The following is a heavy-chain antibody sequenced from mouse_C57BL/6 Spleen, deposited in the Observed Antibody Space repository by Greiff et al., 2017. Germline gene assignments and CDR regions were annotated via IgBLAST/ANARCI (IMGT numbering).Heavy chain of an antibody. CDR1: GYTFTTSY. J-gene: IGHJ2*01. CDR3: ARYGGRRWYFDF. D-gene: IGHD1-1*01. V-gene: IGHV1-19*01. Sequence: VQLQQSGPVLVKPGASVKISCKASGYTFTTSYMNWVKQSPGKGLEWIGRINPYNGDTSYNQKFKGKATLTVDKSSSTAYMELSSLTSEDSAVYYCARYGGRRWYFDFWGQGTTVTVSS. CDR2: INPYNGDT.